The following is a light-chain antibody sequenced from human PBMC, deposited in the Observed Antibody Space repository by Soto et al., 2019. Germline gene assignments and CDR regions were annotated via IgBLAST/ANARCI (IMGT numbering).Light chain of an antibody. J-gene: IGKJ2*01. V-gene: IGKV3-15*01. Sequence: EILMTQSPATLSVSPGERVTLSCRASRSVSSNLAWYQQKPGQAPRLLLYGASTRATGIPARFSGSGSGTEFTLTISSLQSEEFAVYYCQQYNNWPPYTFGQGTKLEIK. CDR2: GAS. CDR3: QQYNNWPPYT. CDR1: RSVSSN.